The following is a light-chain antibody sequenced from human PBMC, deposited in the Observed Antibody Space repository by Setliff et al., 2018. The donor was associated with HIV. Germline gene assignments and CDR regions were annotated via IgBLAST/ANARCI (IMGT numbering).Light chain of an antibody. CDR1: SSDVGGYNY. J-gene: IGLJ1*01. V-gene: IGLV2-8*01. CDR3: SSYAGNNTCV. CDR2: EVT. Sequence: QSALTQPPSASGSPGQSVTISCTGTSSDVGGYNYASWYQQHPGKAPKVMIYEVTKRPSGVPDRFSGSKSGNTASLTVSGLQAEDEADYYCSSYAGNNTCVFGSGTKVTVL.